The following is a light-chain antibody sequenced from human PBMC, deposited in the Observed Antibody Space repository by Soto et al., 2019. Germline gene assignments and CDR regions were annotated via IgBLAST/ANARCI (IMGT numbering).Light chain of an antibody. CDR2: DTS. CDR1: TGAVTSGHY. J-gene: IGLJ2*01. CDR3: LLSHSGARV. Sequence: QAVVTQEPSLTVSPGGTVTLTCGSSTGAVTSGHYPYWFQQKPGQAPRTRIYDTSNKHSWTPARFSGSLLGGKAALTLSGAQPEDEAEYYCLLSHSGARVFGGGTKLTVL. V-gene: IGLV7-46*01.